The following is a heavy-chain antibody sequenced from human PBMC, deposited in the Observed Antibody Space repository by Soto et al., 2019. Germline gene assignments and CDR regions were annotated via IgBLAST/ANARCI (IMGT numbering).Heavy chain of an antibody. J-gene: IGHJ6*02. CDR3: AKAGGSTWDYGMDV. Sequence: GGSLRLSCAASGFTFSSYAMSWVRQAPGKGLEWVSAISGSGGSTYYADSVKGRFTISRDNSKNTLYLQMNSLRAEDTAVYYCAKAGGSTWDYGMDVWGQGTTVTVSS. CDR2: ISGSGGST. V-gene: IGHV3-23*01. CDR1: GFTFSSYA. D-gene: IGHD2-15*01.